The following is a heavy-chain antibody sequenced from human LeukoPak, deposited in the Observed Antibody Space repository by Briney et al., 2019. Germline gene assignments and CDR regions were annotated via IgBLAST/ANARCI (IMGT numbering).Heavy chain of an antibody. Sequence: PGGSLRLSCTTSGFTFSRYWMTWVRQAPGKGLEWVANIKEDGSRRNYVDSVKCRFTISRVNAKNSLYLQMNSLRAEDTAVYYCATPLDYYDSSGYHQGGDWGQGTLVTVSS. J-gene: IGHJ4*02. CDR3: ATPLDYYDSSGYHQGGD. CDR2: IKEDGSRR. V-gene: IGHV3-7*03. D-gene: IGHD3-22*01. CDR1: GFTFSRYW.